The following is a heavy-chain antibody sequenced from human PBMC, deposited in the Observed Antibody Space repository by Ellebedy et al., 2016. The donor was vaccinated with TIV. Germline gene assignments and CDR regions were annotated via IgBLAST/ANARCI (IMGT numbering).Heavy chain of an antibody. J-gene: IGHJ3*02. Sequence: MPSETLSLTCTVSGGSISSYYWSWIRQPPGKGLEWIGYISYSGSANYNPSLKSRVTISVDTFKNQFSLRLSSVTAADTAVYYCARVVWQQPVSYAFDIWGQGTMVTVS. V-gene: IGHV4-59*01. D-gene: IGHD6-13*01. CDR1: GGSISSYY. CDR2: ISYSGSA. CDR3: ARVVWQQPVSYAFDI.